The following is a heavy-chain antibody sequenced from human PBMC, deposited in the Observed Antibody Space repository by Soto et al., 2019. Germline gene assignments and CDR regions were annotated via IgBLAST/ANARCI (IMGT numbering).Heavy chain of an antibody. J-gene: IGHJ3*02. CDR1: GGTFSSYA. V-gene: IGHV1-69*01. CDR2: IIPIFGTA. CDR3: ARDQLGAGYSSGWAAFDI. D-gene: IGHD6-19*01. Sequence: QVQLVQSGAEVKKPGSSVKVSCKASGGTFSSYAISWVRQAPGQGLEWMGGIIPIFGTANYAQKFQGRVTITANESTSTAYMELSSLRSEDTAVYYCARDQLGAGYSSGWAAFDIWGQGTMVTVSS.